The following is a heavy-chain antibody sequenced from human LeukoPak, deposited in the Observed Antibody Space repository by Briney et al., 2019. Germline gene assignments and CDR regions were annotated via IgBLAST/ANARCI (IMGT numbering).Heavy chain of an antibody. J-gene: IGHJ4*02. D-gene: IGHD3-16*02. CDR3: ARASRLGELSLGY. Sequence: SDTLSLTCTVSGGSITSGGHYWSWIRQHPGKGLEWVGYISYSGTTYYNPSLKSRVTISLGTSKNQFSLQLSSVTAADTAVYYCARASRLGELSLGYWGQGTLVTVSS. CDR2: ISYSGTT. CDR1: GGSITSGGHY. V-gene: IGHV4-31*03.